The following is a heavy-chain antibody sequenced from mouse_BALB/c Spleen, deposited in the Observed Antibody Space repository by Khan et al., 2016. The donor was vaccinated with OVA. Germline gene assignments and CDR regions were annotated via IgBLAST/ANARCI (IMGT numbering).Heavy chain of an antibody. CDR3: ARRNYFGYTFAY. J-gene: IGHJ3*01. D-gene: IGHD1-2*01. CDR1: GYTFTDYY. Sequence: VQLQESGAELARPGASVKLSCKASGYTFTDYYINWVKQRTGQGLEWIGEISPGSGDTYYNERFKGKATLTADKSSSTAYMQLSSLTSEVSAVYFCARRNYFGYTFAYWGQGTLVTVSA. CDR2: ISPGSGDT. V-gene: IGHV1-77*01.